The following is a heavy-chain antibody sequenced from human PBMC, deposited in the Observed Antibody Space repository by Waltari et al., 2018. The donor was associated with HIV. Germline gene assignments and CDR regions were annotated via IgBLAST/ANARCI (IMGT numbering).Heavy chain of an antibody. CDR2: IYYSGST. CDR3: ARGASIGGWVRNDY. J-gene: IGHJ4*02. Sequence: QLQLQESGPGLVKPSETLSLTCTVSGGSISSSGYYWGWIRQPPGKGLEWIGTIYYSGSTYYTPSLKSRVTISADTSKNQFSLKLSSVTAADTAVYYCARGASIGGWVRNDYWGQGTLVTVSS. D-gene: IGHD6-6*01. CDR1: GGSISSSGYY. V-gene: IGHV4-39*07.